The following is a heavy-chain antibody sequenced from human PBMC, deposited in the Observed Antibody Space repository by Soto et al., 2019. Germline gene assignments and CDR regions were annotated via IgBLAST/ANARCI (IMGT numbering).Heavy chain of an antibody. CDR3: ARWAGYSGYARHYYGMDV. J-gene: IGHJ6*02. D-gene: IGHD5-12*01. CDR1: VYRFTSSL. Sequence: RSASLNLSGNGSVYRFTSSLIGSERQKPGKSLEWMGIIYPGDSDTRYSPSFQRPLTISADKSTSTAYLQWSSLKAWDTAMYYCARWAGYSGYARHYYGMDVWGQGTTVTVS. V-gene: IGHV5-51*01. CDR2: IYPGDSDT.